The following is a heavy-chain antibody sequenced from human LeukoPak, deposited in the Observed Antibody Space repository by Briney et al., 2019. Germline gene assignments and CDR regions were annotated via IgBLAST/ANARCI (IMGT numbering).Heavy chain of an antibody. CDR3: ARVTGYVIEDYFDY. Sequence: SETLSLTCTVSGGSISSGSDYWSWIRQPAGKGLEWIARIYTTGSTDYNPSLKSRVTISVDTSKNQFSLKLRSVTAADTAVYYCARVTGYVIEDYFDYWGQGTLVTVSS. CDR2: IYTTGST. D-gene: IGHD3-22*01. V-gene: IGHV4-61*02. J-gene: IGHJ4*02. CDR1: GGSISSGSDY.